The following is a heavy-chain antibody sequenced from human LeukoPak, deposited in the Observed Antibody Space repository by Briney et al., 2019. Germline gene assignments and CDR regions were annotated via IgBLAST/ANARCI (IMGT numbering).Heavy chain of an antibody. J-gene: IGHJ4*02. Sequence: GGSLRLSCAASGFTFSSSAMSWVRQAPGKGLEWVSAISGSGGGTYYADSVQGRFTVSRENSKNTLFLQMNSLRAEDTAVYYCAKDGGLWVSAHWGDSWGRGTLVTVSS. V-gene: IGHV3-23*01. CDR1: GFTFSSSA. D-gene: IGHD7-27*01. CDR3: AKDGGLWVSAHWGDS. CDR2: ISGSGGGT.